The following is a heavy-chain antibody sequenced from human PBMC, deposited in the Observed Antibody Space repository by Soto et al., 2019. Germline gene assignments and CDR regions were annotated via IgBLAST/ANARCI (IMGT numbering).Heavy chain of an antibody. Sequence: GGSLRLSCAASGFTFSSYGMHLVRQAPGKGLEWVAVIWYDGSNKYYADSVKGRFTISRDNSKNTLYLQMNSLRAEDTAVYYCARVKKISSSSPKTYYYYGMDVWGQGTTVTVSS. CDR2: IWYDGSNK. CDR1: GFTFSSYG. CDR3: ARVKKISSSSPKTYYYYGMDV. V-gene: IGHV3-33*01. J-gene: IGHJ6*02. D-gene: IGHD6-6*01.